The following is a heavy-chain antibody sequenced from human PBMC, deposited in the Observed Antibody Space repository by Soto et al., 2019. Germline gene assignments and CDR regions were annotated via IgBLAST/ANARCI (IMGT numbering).Heavy chain of an antibody. CDR1: GGSISSGDYY. Sequence: QVQLQESGPGLVKPSQTLSLTCTVSGGSISSGDYYWSWIRQPPGKGLEWIGYIYYSGSTYYNPSLKTRFTITVHTSKNQFSRKLSSGTAADTAVYYGAREGCGGWGGGGNFDYWGQGTLVTVSS. CDR2: IYYSGST. V-gene: IGHV4-30-4*01. J-gene: IGHJ4*02. D-gene: IGHD3-16*01. CDR3: AREGCGGWGGGGNFDY.